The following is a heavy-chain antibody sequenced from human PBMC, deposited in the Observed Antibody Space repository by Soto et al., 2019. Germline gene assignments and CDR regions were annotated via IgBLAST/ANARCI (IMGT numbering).Heavy chain of an antibody. CDR1: GFIFEDYV. J-gene: IGHJ4*02. CDR3: TSGFSSSRFYVDA. CDR2: ISWNSGNK. V-gene: IGHV3-9*01. D-gene: IGHD6-13*01. Sequence: PGGSLRLSCIASGFIFEDYVMHWVRQAPGKGLEWVSCISWNSGNKDYADSVTGRFTISRDNAKNSLYLQMNSLIEDDTALYYCTSGFSSSRFYVDAWGQGTPVTVSS.